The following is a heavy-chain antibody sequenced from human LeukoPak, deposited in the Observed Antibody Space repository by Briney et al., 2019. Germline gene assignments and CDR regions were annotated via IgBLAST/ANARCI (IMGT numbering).Heavy chain of an antibody. CDR3: ARASGWYGYDSFDI. J-gene: IGHJ3*02. CDR1: EFTFRSYW. CDR2: INQDGSEK. D-gene: IGHD6-19*01. V-gene: IGHV3-7*01. Sequence: GGSLRLSCAASEFTFRSYWMSWVRQAPGKGLEWVAYINQDGSEKYYVDSVKGRFTISRDNAENSLSLQMNSLRVEDTAVYYCARASGWYGYDSFDIWGQGTMVTVSS.